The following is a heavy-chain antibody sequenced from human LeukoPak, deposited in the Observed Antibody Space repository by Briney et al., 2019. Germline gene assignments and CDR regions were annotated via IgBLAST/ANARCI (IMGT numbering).Heavy chain of an antibody. CDR3: ARAARGSRSFDY. J-gene: IGHJ4*02. Sequence: GASVKVSCKASGGTFSSYAISWVRQAPGQGLEWMGRIIPIFGTANYAQKFQGRVTITTDESTSTAYLELSSLRSEDTAVYSCARAARGSRSFDYWGQGTLVTVSS. CDR1: GGTFSSYA. CDR2: IIPIFGTA. D-gene: IGHD2-15*01. V-gene: IGHV1-69*05.